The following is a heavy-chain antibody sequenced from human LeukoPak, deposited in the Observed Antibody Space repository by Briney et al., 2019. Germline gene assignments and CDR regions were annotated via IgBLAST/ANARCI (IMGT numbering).Heavy chain of an antibody. J-gene: IGHJ4*02. CDR3: ARARSTVTTYFDS. V-gene: IGHV4-34*01. Sequence: SETLSLTCAVDGGSLSGYFWSWIRQPPGKGLEWIGEINVDGSINYNPSLKSRVTISAVTSKSQSSLELTSVIAADTAVFYCARARSTVTTYFDSWGQGTLVIVSS. CDR2: INVDGSI. CDR1: GGSLSGYF. D-gene: IGHD4-17*01.